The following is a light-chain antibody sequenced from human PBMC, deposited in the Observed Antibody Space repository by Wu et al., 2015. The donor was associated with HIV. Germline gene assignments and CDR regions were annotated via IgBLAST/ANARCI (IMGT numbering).Light chain of an antibody. Sequence: EIVMTQSPATLSVSPGERATLSCRASQSVSSSSLAWYQQKPGQAPRLLIYGATSRATGIPDRFSGSGSEKDFTLTISRVEPEDFAVYYCQQYSHSPRTFGQGTKVEFK. J-gene: IGKJ1*01. CDR1: QSVSSSS. V-gene: IGKV3-20*01. CDR2: GAT. CDR3: QQYSHSPRT.